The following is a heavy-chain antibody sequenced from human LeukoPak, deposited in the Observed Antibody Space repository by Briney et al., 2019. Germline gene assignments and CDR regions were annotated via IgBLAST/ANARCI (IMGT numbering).Heavy chain of an antibody. D-gene: IGHD3-22*01. CDR3: AKDYDSSGYYTT. CDR2: ISGSGGST. V-gene: IGHV3-23*01. Sequence: AGGSLRLSCAASGFTFSSYAMSWVRQAPGKGLEWVSAISGSGGSTYYADSVKGRFTISRDNSKNTLYLQMNSLRAEDTAVYCCAKDYDSSGYYTTWGQGTLVTVSS. J-gene: IGHJ5*02. CDR1: GFTFSSYA.